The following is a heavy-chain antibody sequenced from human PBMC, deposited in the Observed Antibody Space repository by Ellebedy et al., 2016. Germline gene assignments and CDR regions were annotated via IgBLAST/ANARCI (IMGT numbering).Heavy chain of an antibody. V-gene: IGHV3-9*01. J-gene: IGHJ4*02. CDR1: GFTFNDYA. CDR2: ISWDSAVI. Sequence: SLKISXAGSGFTFNDYALHWVRQAPGKDLEWVSGISWDSAVIGYGGSVKGRFTISKDSAKNYLYLQMNSLRPEGTAFYYCAKGTMDYFYHWGQGTLVTVSS. D-gene: IGHD4/OR15-4a*01. CDR3: AKGTMDYFYH.